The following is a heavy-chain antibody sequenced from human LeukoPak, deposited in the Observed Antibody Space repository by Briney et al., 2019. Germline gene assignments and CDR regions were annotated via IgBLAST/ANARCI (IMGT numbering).Heavy chain of an antibody. CDR3: ARDSPDYGDYTNFDY. J-gene: IGHJ4*02. D-gene: IGHD4-17*01. Sequence: PGGSLRLSCAASGFTFSSYWMSWVRQAPGKGLEWVANIKQDGSEKYYVDSVKGRFTISRDNAKNSRYLQMNSLRAEDTAVYYCARDSPDYGDYTNFDYWGQGTLVTVSS. CDR1: GFTFSSYW. V-gene: IGHV3-7*01. CDR2: IKQDGSEK.